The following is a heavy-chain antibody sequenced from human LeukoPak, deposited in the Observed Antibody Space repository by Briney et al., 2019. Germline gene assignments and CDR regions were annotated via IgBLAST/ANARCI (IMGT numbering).Heavy chain of an antibody. CDR1: GFTLRSYA. CDR3: AELGITMIGGV. V-gene: IGHV3-23*01. CDR2: ISGSGTST. J-gene: IGHJ6*04. Sequence: GGSLRLSCAASGFTLRSYAMTWVRQAPGKGLEWVSTISGSGTSTNYADSVKGRFTISRDNAKNSLYLQMNSLRAEDTAVYYCAELGITMIGGVWGKGTTVTISS. D-gene: IGHD3-10*02.